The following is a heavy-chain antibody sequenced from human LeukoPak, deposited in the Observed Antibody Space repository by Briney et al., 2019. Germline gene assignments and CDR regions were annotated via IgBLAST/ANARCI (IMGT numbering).Heavy chain of an antibody. J-gene: IGHJ4*02. CDR1: GFTFSSYG. V-gene: IGHV3-30*18. Sequence: GGSLRLSCAASGFTFSSYGMHWVRQAPGKGLEWVAVISYDGSNKYYADSVKGRFTISRDNSKNTLYLQMNSLRAEDTAVYYCAKGGYRRGFDYWGQGTLVTVSS. D-gene: IGHD5-18*01. CDR3: AKGGYRRGFDY. CDR2: ISYDGSNK.